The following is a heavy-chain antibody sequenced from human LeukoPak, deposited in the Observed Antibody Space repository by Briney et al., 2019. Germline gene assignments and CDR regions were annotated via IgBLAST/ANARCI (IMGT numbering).Heavy chain of an antibody. Sequence: GGSLRLSCAASGFTSSSYSMNWVRQAPGKGLEWVSSISSSSSYIYYADSVKGRFTISRDNAKNSLYLQMNSLRAEDTAVYYCARHDSSGYYSGYWGQGTLVTVSS. J-gene: IGHJ4*02. CDR3: ARHDSSGYYSGY. D-gene: IGHD3-22*01. V-gene: IGHV3-21*01. CDR2: ISSSSSYI. CDR1: GFTSSSYS.